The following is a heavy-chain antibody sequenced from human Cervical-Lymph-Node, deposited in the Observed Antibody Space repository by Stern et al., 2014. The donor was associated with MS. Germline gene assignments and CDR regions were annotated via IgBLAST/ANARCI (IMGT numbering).Heavy chain of an antibody. CDR2: ISYDGRDK. CDR3: AKGGSGSYLD. V-gene: IGHV3-30*04. D-gene: IGHD1-26*01. CDR1: GFVFRRYA. Sequence: VQLVESGGGVVQPGRSLRLSCAASGFVFRRYALHCVRQAPGKGLECVALISYDGRDKYYTDSVKGRFTVSRDNSNNTVDLEMNSLRLEDTAVYYCAKGGSGSYLDWGQGSLVTVSS. J-gene: IGHJ4*02.